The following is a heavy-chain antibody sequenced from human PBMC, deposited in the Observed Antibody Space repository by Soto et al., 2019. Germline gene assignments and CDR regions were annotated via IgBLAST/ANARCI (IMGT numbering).Heavy chain of an antibody. J-gene: IGHJ6*03. CDR2: ISGSGGST. Sequence: GGSLRLSCAASGFTFSSYAMSWVRQAPGKGLEWVSAISGSGGSTYYADSVKGRFTISRDNSKNTLYLQMNSLRAEDTAVYYCASNNYYDFWSGYYRSYYYYHMDVWGKGTTVTVSS. CDR1: GFTFSSYA. D-gene: IGHD3-3*01. CDR3: ASNNYYDFWSGYYRSYYYYHMDV. V-gene: IGHV3-23*01.